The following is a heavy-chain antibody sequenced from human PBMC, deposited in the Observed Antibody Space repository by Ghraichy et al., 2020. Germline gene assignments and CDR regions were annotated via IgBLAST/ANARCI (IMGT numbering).Heavy chain of an antibody. CDR1: GFTFSSYA. Sequence: GGSLRLSCTASGFTFSSYAMSWVRQAPGKGLECVSTISSGGDNTYYAESVKGRFTISRDNSKNTLYLQMNSLRVEDTAVYHCANRPPWNAWGQGTLVTVSS. CDR2: ISSGGDNT. V-gene: IGHV3-23*01. CDR3: ANRPPWNA. D-gene: IGHD1-1*01. J-gene: IGHJ5*02.